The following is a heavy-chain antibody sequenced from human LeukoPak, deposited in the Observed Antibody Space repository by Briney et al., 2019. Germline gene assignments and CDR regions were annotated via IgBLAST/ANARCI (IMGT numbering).Heavy chain of an antibody. D-gene: IGHD3-10*01. V-gene: IGHV4-59*01. J-gene: IGHJ5*02. CDR3: ARTVRVTSMVRGVMGLDP. CDR1: GGSISSYY. CDR2: IYYSGST. Sequence: SETLSLTCTVSGGSISSYYWSWIRQPPGKGLEWIGYIYYSGSTNYNPSLKSRVTISVDTSKNRFSLKLSSVTAADTAVYYCARTVRVTSMVRGVMGLDPWGQGTLVTVSS.